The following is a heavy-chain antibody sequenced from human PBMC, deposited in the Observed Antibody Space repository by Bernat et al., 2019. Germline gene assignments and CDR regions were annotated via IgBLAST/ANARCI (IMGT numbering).Heavy chain of an antibody. J-gene: IGHJ2*01. CDR1: GGSISSYY. V-gene: IGHV4-59*01. D-gene: IGHD3-22*01. Sequence: QVQLQESGPGLVKPSETLSLTCTVSGGSISSYYWSWIRQPPGKGLEWVGYIYYSGSTNYNPSLKSRVTISVDTSKNRFALKLSSVTAADTAVYYCARDRAYYYGSSGYPYYYFDLWGRGTLVTVSS. CDR2: IYYSGST. CDR3: ARDRAYYYGSSGYPYYYFDL.